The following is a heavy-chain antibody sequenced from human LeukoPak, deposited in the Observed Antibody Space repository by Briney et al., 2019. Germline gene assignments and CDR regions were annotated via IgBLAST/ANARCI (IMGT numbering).Heavy chain of an antibody. D-gene: IGHD3-10*01. CDR1: GYSFTSYW. J-gene: IGHJ4*02. Sequence: GESLKISCKGSGYSFTSYWISWVRQMPGKGLEWMVRIDPSDSYTNYSPSFQGHVTISADKSISTAYLQWSSLKASDTAMYYCARHPSGITMVECWGQGTLVTVSS. CDR3: ARHPSGITMVEC. V-gene: IGHV5-10-1*01. CDR2: IDPSDSYT.